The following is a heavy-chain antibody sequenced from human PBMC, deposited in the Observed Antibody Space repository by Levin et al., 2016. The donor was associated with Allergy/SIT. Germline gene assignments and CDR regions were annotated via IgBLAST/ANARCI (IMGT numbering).Heavy chain of an antibody. CDR3: ARYPETPPLLWFGYYYYGMDV. Sequence: GGSLRLSCAASGFILSRYGIHWVRQAPGKGLEWVAVISYDGSNKYYADSVKGRFTISRDNSKNTLYLQMNSLRAEDTAVYYCARYPETPPLLWFGYYYYGMDVWGQGTTVTVSS. D-gene: IGHD3-10*01. V-gene: IGHV3-30*12. CDR2: ISYDGSNK. CDR1: GFILSRYG. J-gene: IGHJ6*02.